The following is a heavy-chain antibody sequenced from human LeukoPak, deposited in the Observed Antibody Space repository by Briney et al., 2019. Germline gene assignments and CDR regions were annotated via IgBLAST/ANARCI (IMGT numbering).Heavy chain of an antibody. V-gene: IGHV3-23*01. Sequence: GGSLRLSCAASGFTFSSYAMSWVRQAPGGGLEWVSAITGSGGSTYYADSVKGRFTISRDNSKNTLYLQMNSLRAEDTAVYYCAKARGYSYGYVYWGQGTLVTVSS. CDR3: AKARGYSYGYVY. J-gene: IGHJ4*02. D-gene: IGHD5-18*01. CDR1: GFTFSSYA. CDR2: ITGSGGST.